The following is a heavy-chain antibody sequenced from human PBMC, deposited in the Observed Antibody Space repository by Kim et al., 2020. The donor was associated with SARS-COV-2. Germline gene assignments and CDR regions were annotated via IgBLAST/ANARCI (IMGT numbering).Heavy chain of an antibody. CDR1: GFTFSSYA. CDR2: ISGSGGST. D-gene: IGHD5-18*01. CDR3: AKEPSGYSYGSDAFDI. Sequence: GGSLRLSCAASGFTFSSYAMSWVRQAPGKGLEWVSAISGSGGSTYYADSVKGRFTISRDNSKNTLYLQMNSLRAEDTAVYYCAKEPSGYSYGSDAFDIWGQGTMVTVSS. V-gene: IGHV3-23*01. J-gene: IGHJ3*02.